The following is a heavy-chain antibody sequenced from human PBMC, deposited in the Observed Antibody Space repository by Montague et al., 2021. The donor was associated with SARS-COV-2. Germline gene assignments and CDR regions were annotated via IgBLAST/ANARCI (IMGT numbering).Heavy chain of an antibody. D-gene: IGHD3-3*01. CDR2: TSYSGST. V-gene: IGHV4-59*12. J-gene: IGHJ6*02. Sequence: SETLSLTCTVSGGSISPYYWSWIRQSPGKGLECIGYTSYSGSTDYNPSLKSRVTISIGTSKNQFSLKLSSVTAADTAVYYCARWGEYYDSPYYYYAMDVWGQGTTVTVSS. CDR3: ARWGEYYDSPYYYYAMDV. CDR1: GGSISPYY.